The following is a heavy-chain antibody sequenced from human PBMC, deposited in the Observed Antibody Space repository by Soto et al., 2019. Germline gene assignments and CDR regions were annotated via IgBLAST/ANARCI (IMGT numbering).Heavy chain of an antibody. J-gene: IGHJ6*02. Sequence: GGSLRLSCAASGFTFSSYAMHWVRQAPGKGLEWVAVISNDGSNKYYADSVKGRFTISRDNSKNTLYLQMNSLRAEDTAVYYCARDPGGSYLLYYYYGMDVWGQGTTVTVSS. V-gene: IGHV3-30-3*01. CDR1: GFTFSSYA. CDR3: ARDPGGSYLLYYYYGMDV. CDR2: ISNDGSNK. D-gene: IGHD3-16*02.